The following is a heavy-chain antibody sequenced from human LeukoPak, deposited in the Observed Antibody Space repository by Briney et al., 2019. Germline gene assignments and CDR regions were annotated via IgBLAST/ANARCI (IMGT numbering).Heavy chain of an antibody. CDR3: AVIRQGYAI. J-gene: IGHJ3*02. V-gene: IGHV4-34*01. CDR2: INHSGST. CDR1: GGSFSGYY. Sequence: SETLSLTCAVYGGSFSGYYWSWIRQPPGKGLEWIGEINHSGSTNYKPSLKSRVTISVDTSKNQFSLKLSSVTAADTAVYYCAVIRQGYAIWGQGTMVTVSS. D-gene: IGHD2-8*01.